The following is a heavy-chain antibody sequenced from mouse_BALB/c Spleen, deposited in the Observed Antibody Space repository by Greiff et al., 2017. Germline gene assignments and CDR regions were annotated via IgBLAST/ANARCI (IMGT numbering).Heavy chain of an antibody. V-gene: IGHV2-2*02. CDR1: GFSLTSYG. D-gene: IGHD6-1*01. Sequence: VKLQESGPGLVQPSQSLSITCTVSGFSLTSYGVHWVRQSPGKGLEWLGVIWSGGSTDYNAAFISRLSISKDNSKSQVFFKMNSLQANDTAIYYCARPNRGWFAYWGQGTLVTVSA. CDR3: ARPNRGWFAY. CDR2: IWSGGST. J-gene: IGHJ3*01.